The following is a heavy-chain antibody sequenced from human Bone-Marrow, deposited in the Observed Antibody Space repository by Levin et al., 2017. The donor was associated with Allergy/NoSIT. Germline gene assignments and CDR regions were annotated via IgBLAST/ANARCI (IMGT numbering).Heavy chain of an antibody. CDR2: FNVEDGET. Sequence: GASVKVSCKVSVYSLRLLSMHWVRQSPGKGLEWVGGFNVEDGETTYAPRFQGRVTMTEDTFTDTGYMELSSLRSEDTAVYYCATDSYGGNLNYWGQGTLVTVSS. V-gene: IGHV1-24*01. CDR1: VYSLRLLS. D-gene: IGHD4/OR15-4a*01. CDR3: ATDSYGGNLNY. J-gene: IGHJ4*02.